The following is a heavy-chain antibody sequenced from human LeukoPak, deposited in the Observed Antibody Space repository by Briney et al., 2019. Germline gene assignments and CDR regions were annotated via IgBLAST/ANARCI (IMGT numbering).Heavy chain of an antibody. J-gene: IGHJ6*02. D-gene: IGHD6-19*01. CDR3: ARVDSSGWYLDYYGMDV. CDR2: IKQDGSEK. CDR1: GFTFSSYW. Sequence: GGSLRLSCAASGFTFSSYWMSWVRQAPGKGLEWVANIKQDGSEKYYVDSVKGRFTISSDNAKNSLYLQMNSLRAEDTAVYYCARVDSSGWYLDYYGMDVWGQGTTVTVSS. V-gene: IGHV3-7*01.